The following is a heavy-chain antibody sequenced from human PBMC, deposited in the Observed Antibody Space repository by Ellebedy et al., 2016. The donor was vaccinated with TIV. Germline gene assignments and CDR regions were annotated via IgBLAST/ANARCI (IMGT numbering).Heavy chain of an antibody. Sequence: ASVKVSXKASGYTFTSYDINWVRQATGQGLEWMGWMNPNSGNTGYAQKFQGRVTMTRNTSISTAYMELSSLRSEDTAVYYCARGRLKLRYFDWLSVYGMDVWGQGTTVTVSS. J-gene: IGHJ6*02. CDR2: MNPNSGNT. CDR1: GYTFTSYD. CDR3: ARGRLKLRYFDWLSVYGMDV. D-gene: IGHD3-9*01. V-gene: IGHV1-8*01.